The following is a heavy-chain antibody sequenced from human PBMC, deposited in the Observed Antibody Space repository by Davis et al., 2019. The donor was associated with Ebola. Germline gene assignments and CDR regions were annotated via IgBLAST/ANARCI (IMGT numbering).Heavy chain of an antibody. V-gene: IGHV2-5*02. CDR2: IYWDDDK. Sequence: SGPTLVKPTQSLTLTCTFSGFSLTTSGVGVGWIRQPPGKALEWLALIYWDDDKRYRPFLKSRLTISKDTSKSQVVLTMTNMDPVDTATYYCARSRYSSSWYYFDYWGQGTLVTVSS. CDR1: GFSLTTSGVG. D-gene: IGHD6-13*01. CDR3: ARSRYSSSWYYFDY. J-gene: IGHJ4*02.